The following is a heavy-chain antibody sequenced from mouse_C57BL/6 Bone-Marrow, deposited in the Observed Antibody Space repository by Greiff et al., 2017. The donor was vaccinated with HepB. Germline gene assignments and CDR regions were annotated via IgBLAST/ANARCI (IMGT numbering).Heavy chain of an antibody. Sequence: QVQLQQPGAELVRPGTSVKLSCKASGYTFTSYWMHWVKQRPGQGLEWIGVIDPSDSYTNYNQKFKGKATLTVDTSSSTAYMQLSSLTSEDSAVYYCARLRERYFDYWGQGTTLTVSS. CDR1: GYTFTSYW. CDR2: IDPSDSYT. CDR3: ARLRERYFDY. J-gene: IGHJ2*01. V-gene: IGHV1-59*01.